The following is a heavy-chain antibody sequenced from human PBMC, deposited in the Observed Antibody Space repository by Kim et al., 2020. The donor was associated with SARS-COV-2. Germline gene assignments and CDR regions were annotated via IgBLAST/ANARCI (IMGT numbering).Heavy chain of an antibody. CDR2: IYGSGTT. J-gene: IGHJ4*02. Sequence: SETLSLTCAVSGASMSLYYWNWIRQPAGRGLEWIGRIYGSGTTNYNASPKSRVTMSVDTSKNEFALNLISVTAADKAVYYCAGDMGTIDDFWGQGILVTV. CDR1: GASMSLYY. CDR3: AGDMGTIDDF. V-gene: IGHV4-4*07. D-gene: IGHD3-10*01.